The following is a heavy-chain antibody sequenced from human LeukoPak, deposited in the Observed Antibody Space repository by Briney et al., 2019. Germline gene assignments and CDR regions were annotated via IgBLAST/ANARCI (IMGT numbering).Heavy chain of an antibody. CDR3: AKEERKDFYYFDY. D-gene: IGHD1-1*01. J-gene: IGHJ4*02. CDR1: GGSFSNYG. V-gene: IGHV1-69*04. Sequence: SVNVSCKASGGSFSNYGINWVRQAPGQGLEWMGRIIPILGKANYAQKLQGRVTITADKSTSTAYMELSSLRSEDTAVYYCAKEERKDFYYFDYWGQGTMVTVSS. CDR2: IIPILGKA.